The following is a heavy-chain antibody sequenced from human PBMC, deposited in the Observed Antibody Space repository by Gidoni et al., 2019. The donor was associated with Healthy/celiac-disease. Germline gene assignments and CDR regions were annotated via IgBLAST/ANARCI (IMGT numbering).Heavy chain of an antibody. Sequence: EVQLVESGGAVVQPGGSLRLSWAASGFTFDDYTMHWVRQAPGKGLELIFLISWDGTCTDHADSVNGPFTISRDNSKNSLYFQINSLRTEDTALYYCAKGRFGATAYFDYWGQGTLVTVSS. CDR1: GFTFDDYT. CDR3: AKGRFGATAYFDY. J-gene: IGHJ4*02. V-gene: IGHV3-43*01. D-gene: IGHD1-26*01. CDR2: ISWDGTCT.